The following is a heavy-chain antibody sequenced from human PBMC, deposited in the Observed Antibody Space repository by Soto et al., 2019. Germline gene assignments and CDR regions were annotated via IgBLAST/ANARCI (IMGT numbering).Heavy chain of an antibody. CDR1: GFTFSSYG. CDR3: AKPIAVAGKNPLLEYFQH. Sequence: PGGSLRLSCAASGFTFSSYGMHWVRQAPGKGLEWVAVISYDGSNKYYADSVKGRFTISRDNSKNTLYLQMNSLRAEDTAVYYCAKPIAVAGKNPLLEYFQHRGQGTLVTVSS. D-gene: IGHD6-19*01. J-gene: IGHJ1*01. CDR2: ISYDGSNK. V-gene: IGHV3-30*18.